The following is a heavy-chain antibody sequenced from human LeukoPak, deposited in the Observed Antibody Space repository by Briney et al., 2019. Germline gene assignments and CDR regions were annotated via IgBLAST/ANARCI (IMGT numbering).Heavy chain of an antibody. D-gene: IGHD3-10*01. Sequence: PGGSLRLSCTASGFSFSSYEMNWVRQAPGKGLEWVSYTNSRGNTIYYADSVKGRFTISRDNAKNSLYLQMNSLRAEDTAVYYCARGTHISMVRGPLDSWGQGTLVTVSS. CDR1: GFSFSSYE. V-gene: IGHV3-48*03. J-gene: IGHJ4*02. CDR3: ARGTHISMVRGPLDS. CDR2: TNSRGNTI.